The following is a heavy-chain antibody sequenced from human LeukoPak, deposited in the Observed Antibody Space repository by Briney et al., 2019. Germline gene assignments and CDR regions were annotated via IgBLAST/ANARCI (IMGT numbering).Heavy chain of an antibody. V-gene: IGHV3-23*01. CDR3: ANEQESGSYPR. J-gene: IGHJ4*02. CDR2: ISGSGGST. CDR1: GFTFSSYA. D-gene: IGHD1-26*01. Sequence: GGSLRLSCAASGFTFSSYAMSWVRQAPGKGLEWVSAISGSGGSTYYADSVKGRFTISRDNSKNTLYRQMNSLRAEDTAVYYCANEQESGSYPRWGQGTLVTVSS.